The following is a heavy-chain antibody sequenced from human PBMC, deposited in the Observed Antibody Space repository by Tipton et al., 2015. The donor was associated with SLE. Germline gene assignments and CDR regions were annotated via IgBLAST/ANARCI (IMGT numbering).Heavy chain of an antibody. CDR3: AKVSWAGGSFGGDVLDI. J-gene: IGHJ3*02. Sequence: SLRLSCAASGFDFWSFGMHWVRQAPGKGLEWVAVISYDESQKNFADSVKGRFTISRDNSKSTVYLQMNRLRPEDTAVYFCAKVSWAGGSFGGDVLDIWGQGTTVSVSS. D-gene: IGHD1-26*01. V-gene: IGHV3-30*18. CDR1: GFDFWSFG. CDR2: ISYDESQK.